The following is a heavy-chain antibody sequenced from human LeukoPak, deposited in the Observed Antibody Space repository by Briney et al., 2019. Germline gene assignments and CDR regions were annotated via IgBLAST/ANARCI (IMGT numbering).Heavy chain of an antibody. D-gene: IGHD1-26*01. V-gene: IGHV3-7*04. CDR3: ARAQYSIVGATNFDY. J-gene: IGHJ4*02. CDR2: IKQDGSEK. Sequence: GGSLRLSCAASGFTFSSYWMSWVRQAPGKGLEWVANIKQDGSEKYYVDSVKGRFTISRDNAKNSLYLQMNSLRAEDTAVYYCARAQYSIVGATNFDYWGQGTLVTVSS. CDR1: GFTFSSYW.